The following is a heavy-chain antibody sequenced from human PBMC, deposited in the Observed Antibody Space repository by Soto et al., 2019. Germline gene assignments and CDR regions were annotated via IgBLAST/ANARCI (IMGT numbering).Heavy chain of an antibody. CDR1: GFTFSSYS. CDR2: ISSSSGYI. D-gene: IGHD1-26*01. J-gene: IGHJ4*02. V-gene: IGHV3-21*01. CDR3: AREISAVGATISQY. Sequence: GGSLRLSCAASGFTFSSYSMNWVRQAPGKGLEWVSSISSSSGYIYYADSVKGRFTISRDNAKNSLYLQMNSLRAEDTAVYYCAREISAVGATISQYWGQGTLVTVSS.